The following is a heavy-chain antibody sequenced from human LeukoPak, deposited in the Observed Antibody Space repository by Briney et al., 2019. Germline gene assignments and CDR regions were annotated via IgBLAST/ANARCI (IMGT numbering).Heavy chain of an antibody. D-gene: IGHD2-15*01. Sequence: GGSLRLSCAASGFTVSSSYMYWVRQAPGKGLEWVSFFYRGDSTYYAESVRGRFTISRDNSKNTLYLLMNSLKPEDTAVYYCAREVVSSPSYFDSWGQGTLVTVSS. CDR1: GFTVSSSY. CDR2: FYRGDST. CDR3: AREVVSSPSYFDS. J-gene: IGHJ4*02. V-gene: IGHV3-53*01.